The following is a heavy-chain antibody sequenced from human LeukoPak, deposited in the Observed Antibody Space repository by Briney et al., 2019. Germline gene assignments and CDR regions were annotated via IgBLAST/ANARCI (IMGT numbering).Heavy chain of an antibody. V-gene: IGHV1-69*13. Sequence: SVKVSFKASGGIFISYAISGVRQARGQGLAWVGGIIPIFGTANYAQKFQGRVTITADESTSTAYMELSSLRSEDTAVYYCARVGIQLWVGVDYWGQGTLVTVSS. CDR1: GGIFISYA. J-gene: IGHJ4*02. CDR2: IIPIFGTA. CDR3: ARVGIQLWVGVDY. D-gene: IGHD5-18*01.